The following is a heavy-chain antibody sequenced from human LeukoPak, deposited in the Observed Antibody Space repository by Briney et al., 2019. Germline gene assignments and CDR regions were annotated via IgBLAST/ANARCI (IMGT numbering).Heavy chain of an antibody. CDR3: ARRMEDIVVVPAAKQDDY. V-gene: IGHV4-39*01. J-gene: IGHJ4*02. CDR1: GGSISSSSYY. Sequence: SETLSLTCTVSGGSISSSSYYWGWIRQPPGKGLEWIGSIYYSGSTYYNPSLKSRVTISVDTSKNQFSLKLSSVTAADTAVYYCARRMEDIVVVPAAKQDDYWGQGTLVTVSS. CDR2: IYYSGST. D-gene: IGHD2-2*01.